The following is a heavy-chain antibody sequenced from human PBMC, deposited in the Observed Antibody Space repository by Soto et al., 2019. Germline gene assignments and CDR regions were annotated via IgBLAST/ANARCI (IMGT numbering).Heavy chain of an antibody. CDR3: ARDTGGYCSGGSCYPGSWFDP. J-gene: IGHJ5*02. V-gene: IGHV1-18*01. CDR1: GYTFTSYG. D-gene: IGHD2-15*01. Sequence: SCKASGYTFTSYGISWVRQAPGQGLEWMGWISAYNGNTNYAQKLQGRVTMTTDTSTSTAYMELRSLRSDDTAVYYCARDTGGYCSGGSCYPGSWFDPWGQGTLVTVSS. CDR2: ISAYNGNT.